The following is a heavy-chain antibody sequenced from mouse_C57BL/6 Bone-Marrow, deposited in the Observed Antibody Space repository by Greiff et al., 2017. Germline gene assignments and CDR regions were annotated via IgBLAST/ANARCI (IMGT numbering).Heavy chain of an antibody. D-gene: IGHD1-1*02. Sequence: QVQLKQSGAELVKPGASVKISCKASGYAFSSYWMNWVKQRPGKGLEWIGQIYPGDGDTTYNGKFKGKATLTADKSSSTAYMQLRSLTSEDSSVYFCASRGGPHFDYWGQGTTLTVSS. CDR2: IYPGDGDT. J-gene: IGHJ2*01. CDR3: ASRGGPHFDY. CDR1: GYAFSSYW. V-gene: IGHV1-80*01.